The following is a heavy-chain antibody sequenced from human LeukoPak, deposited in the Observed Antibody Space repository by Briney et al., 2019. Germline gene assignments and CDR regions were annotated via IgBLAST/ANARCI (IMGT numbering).Heavy chain of an antibody. CDR3: DWRDDSSGFDY. CDR2: INHSGST. V-gene: IGHV4-34*01. CDR1: GGSFSGYY. Sequence: SETLSLTCAVYGGSFSGYYWSWIRQPPGKGLEWIGEINHSGSTNYNPSLKSRVTISVDTSKNQFSLKLSSVTAADTAVYYCDWRDDSSGFDYRGQGTLVTVSS. D-gene: IGHD3-22*01. J-gene: IGHJ4*02.